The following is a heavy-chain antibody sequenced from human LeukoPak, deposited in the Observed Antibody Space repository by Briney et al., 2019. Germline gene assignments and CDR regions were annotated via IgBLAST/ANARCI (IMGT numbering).Heavy chain of an antibody. CDR2: IYSGGST. J-gene: IGHJ4*02. Sequence: GGSLRLSCAASGFTVSSNYMSWARQAPGKGLEWVSVIYSGGSTYYADSVKGRFTISRHNSKNTLYLQMNSLRAEDTAVYYCARSGSAFTGSYFDDYWGQGTPVTVSS. CDR3: ARSGSAFTGSYFDDY. V-gene: IGHV3-53*04. D-gene: IGHD1-26*01. CDR1: GFTVSSNY.